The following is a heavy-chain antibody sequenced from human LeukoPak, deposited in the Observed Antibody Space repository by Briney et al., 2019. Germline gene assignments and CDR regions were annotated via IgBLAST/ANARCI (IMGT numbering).Heavy chain of an antibody. CDR1: GFTFSDYY. V-gene: IGHV3-11*01. CDR2: ISSSGSTI. CDR3: ARDFGPCGGGSCNLYYYYMDV. D-gene: IGHD2-15*01. Sequence: GGSLRLSCAASGFTFSDYYMSWIRQAPGKGLEWVSYISSSGSTIYYADSVKGRFTISRDNAKNSLYLQMNSLRAEDTAVYYCARDFGPCGGGSCNLYYYYMDVWGKGTTVTISS. J-gene: IGHJ6*03.